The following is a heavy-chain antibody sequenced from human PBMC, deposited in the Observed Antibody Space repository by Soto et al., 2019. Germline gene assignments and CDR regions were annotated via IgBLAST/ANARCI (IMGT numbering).Heavy chain of an antibody. CDR3: AREGLWVPSVYDYGMDV. CDR1: GGTFSSYA. Sequence: QVQLVQSGAEVKKPGSSVKVSCKASGGTFSSYAISWVRQAPGQGLEWMGGIIPIFGTANYAQKFQGRVTITADESTSTAYMELSSLRSEDTAVYYCAREGLWVPSVYDYGMDVWGQGTTVTVSS. J-gene: IGHJ6*02. V-gene: IGHV1-69*01. CDR2: IIPIFGTA. D-gene: IGHD5-18*01.